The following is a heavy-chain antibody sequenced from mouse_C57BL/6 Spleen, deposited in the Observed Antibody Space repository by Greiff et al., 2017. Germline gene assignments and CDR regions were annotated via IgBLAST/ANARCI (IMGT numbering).Heavy chain of an antibody. CDR1: GFSLTSYA. CDR2: IWTGGGT. J-gene: IGHJ4*01. CDR3: ARNFDGYFPYYAMDY. Sequence: VKLVESGPGLVAPSQSLSITCTVSGFSLTSYAISWVRQPPGKGLEWLGVIWTGGGTKYNSALKSRLSISKDNSKSQVFLKMNSLQTDDTARYYCARNFDGYFPYYAMDYWGQGTSVTVSS. V-gene: IGHV2-9-1*01. D-gene: IGHD2-3*01.